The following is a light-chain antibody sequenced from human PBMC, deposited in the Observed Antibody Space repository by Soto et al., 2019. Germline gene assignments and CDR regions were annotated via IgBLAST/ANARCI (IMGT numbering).Light chain of an antibody. CDR2: GAS. V-gene: IGKV3-20*01. J-gene: IGKJ1*01. Sequence: EIVLTQSPGTLSLSPGERATLSCRASQSVSSSYLAWYQQQPGQAPRLLIYGASSRATGITDRFSGSGSGTDFTLTISRLEPEDFAVYYCQQYSTSPWTFGQGTKVEIK. CDR1: QSVSSSY. CDR3: QQYSTSPWT.